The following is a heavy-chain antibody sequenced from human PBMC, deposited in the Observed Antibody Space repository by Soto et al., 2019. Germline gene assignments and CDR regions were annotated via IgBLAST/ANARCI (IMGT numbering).Heavy chain of an antibody. CDR2: ISYDGSNK. J-gene: IGHJ4*02. Sequence: QVQLVESGGGVVQPGRSLRLSCAASGFTFSSYGMHWVRQAPGKGLEWVAVISYDGSNKYYADSVKGRFTISRDNSKNTLYLQMTSLRAEDTAVYYCATVDSSGRDADYWGQGTLVTVSS. V-gene: IGHV3-30*03. CDR1: GFTFSSYG. CDR3: ATVDSSGRDADY. D-gene: IGHD3-22*01.